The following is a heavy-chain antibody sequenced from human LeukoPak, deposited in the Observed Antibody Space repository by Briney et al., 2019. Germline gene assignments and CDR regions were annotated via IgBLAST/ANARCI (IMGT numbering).Heavy chain of an antibody. CDR1: GYTFTGYY. CDR3: ARDLGEDGMATINAY. CDR2: INPNSGGT. D-gene: IGHD5-24*01. V-gene: IGHV1-2*06. J-gene: IGHJ4*02. Sequence: ASVKVSCKASGYTFTGYYMHWVRQAPGQGLEWMGRINPNSGGTNYAQKFQGRVTMTRDTSISTAYMELSRLRSDDTAVYYCARDLGEDGMATINAYWGQGTLVTVSS.